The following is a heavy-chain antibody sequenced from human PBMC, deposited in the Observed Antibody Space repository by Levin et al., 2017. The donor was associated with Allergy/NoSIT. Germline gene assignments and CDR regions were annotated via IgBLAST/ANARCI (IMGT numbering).Heavy chain of an antibody. CDR2: IYHSGST. D-gene: IGHD4-17*01. CDR1: GGSISSSNW. V-gene: IGHV4-4*02. J-gene: IGHJ4*02. CDR3: ARKYGDYWVDELGGFDY. Sequence: SETLSLTCAVSGGSISSSNWWSWVRQPPGKGLEWIGEIYHSGSTNYNPSLKSRVTISVDKSKNQFSLKLSSVTAADTAVYYCARKYGDYWVDELGGFDYWGQGTLVTVSS.